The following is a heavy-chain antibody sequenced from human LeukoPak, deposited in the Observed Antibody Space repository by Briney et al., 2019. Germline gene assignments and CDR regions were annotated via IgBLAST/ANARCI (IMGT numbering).Heavy chain of an antibody. CDR1: GSTFGSYV. J-gene: IGHJ6*03. Sequence: PGGSLRLSCAASGSTFGSYVMSWVRQAPGKGLEWVSSISSSSSYIYYADSVKGRFTISRDNAKNSLYLQMNSLRAEDTAVYYCARDSRSSIAARGRGYYMDVWGKGTTVTVSS. CDR3: ARDSRSSIAARGRGYYMDV. V-gene: IGHV3-21*01. CDR2: ISSSSSYI. D-gene: IGHD6-6*01.